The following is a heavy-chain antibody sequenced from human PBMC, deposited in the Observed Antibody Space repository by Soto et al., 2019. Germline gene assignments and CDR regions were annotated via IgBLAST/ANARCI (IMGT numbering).Heavy chain of an antibody. Sequence: ASVKVSCKASGYTFTSYGISWVRQAPGQGLEWMGWISAYNGNTNDAQKLQGRVTMTTDTSTSTAYMELRSLRSDDTAVYYCARAAIPSSRFSPPRPWGRGTLVPVSS. D-gene: IGHD3-22*01. J-gene: IGHJ5*02. CDR2: ISAYNGNT. CDR1: GYTFTSYG. CDR3: ARAAIPSSRFSPPRP. V-gene: IGHV1-18*01.